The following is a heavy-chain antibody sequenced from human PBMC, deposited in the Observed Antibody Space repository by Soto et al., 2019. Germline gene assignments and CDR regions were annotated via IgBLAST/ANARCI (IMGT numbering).Heavy chain of an antibody. CDR3: TREPPITIFGVAHSGMDV. CDR1: GFTFGDYA. V-gene: IGHV3-49*03. J-gene: IGHJ6*02. Sequence: GGSLRLSCTASGFTFGDYAMSWFRQAPGKGLEWVGFIRSKAYGGTTEYAASVKGRFTISRDDSKSIAYLQMNSLKTEDTAVYYCTREPPITIFGVAHSGMDVWGQGTTVTVSS. CDR2: IRSKAYGGTT. D-gene: IGHD3-3*01.